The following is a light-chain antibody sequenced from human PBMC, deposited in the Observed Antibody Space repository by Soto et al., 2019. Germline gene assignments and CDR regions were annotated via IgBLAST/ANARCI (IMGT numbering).Light chain of an antibody. CDR2: WAS. CDR1: HSVLHNNKNY. Sequence: IVMTQSPDSLAVSLGERATINCKSSHSVLHNNKNYFAWYQQKPRQPPKVLIYWASTREFGVPDRFSGSGSGTDFTLTISSLQAEDVAVYYCQQYYSSPLAFGGGTKVEIK. V-gene: IGKV4-1*01. CDR3: QQYYSSPLA. J-gene: IGKJ4*01.